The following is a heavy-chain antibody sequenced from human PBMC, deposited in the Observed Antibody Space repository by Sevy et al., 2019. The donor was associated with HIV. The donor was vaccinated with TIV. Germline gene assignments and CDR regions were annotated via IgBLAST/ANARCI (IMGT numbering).Heavy chain of an antibody. D-gene: IGHD2-2*01. Sequence: SETLSLTCAVYGGSFSGYYWSWIRQPPGKGLEWIGEINHSGSTNYNPSLKSRVTISVDTSKNQFSLKLSSVTAADTAVYYCARGGGDIVVLPAATFDYWGQGTLVTVSS. V-gene: IGHV4-34*01. CDR3: ARGGGDIVVLPAATFDY. CDR2: INHSGST. CDR1: GGSFSGYY. J-gene: IGHJ4*02.